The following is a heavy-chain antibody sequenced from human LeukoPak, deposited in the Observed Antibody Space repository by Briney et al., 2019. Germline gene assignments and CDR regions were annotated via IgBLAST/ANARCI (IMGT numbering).Heavy chain of an antibody. D-gene: IGHD6-6*01. J-gene: IGHJ4*02. Sequence: PGGSLRLSCAASGVTFSSYGMSWVRQAPGKGLESVSAISGSGGSTYYADSVKGRFTISRDNSKNTLYLQMNSLRAEDTAVYYCAKARQYSSHRWYFDYWGQGTLVTVSS. CDR2: ISGSGGST. V-gene: IGHV3-23*01. CDR3: AKARQYSSHRWYFDY. CDR1: GVTFSSYG.